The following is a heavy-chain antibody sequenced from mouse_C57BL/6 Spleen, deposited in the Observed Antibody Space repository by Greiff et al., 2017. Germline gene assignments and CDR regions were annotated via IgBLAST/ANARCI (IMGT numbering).Heavy chain of an antibody. D-gene: IGHD1-1*01. V-gene: IGHV3-6*01. CDR3: AREGHYYGSSYPFAY. CDR2: ISYDGSN. J-gene: IGHJ3*01. CDR1: GYSITSGYY. Sequence: ESGPGLVKPSQSLSLTCSVTGYSITSGYYWNWIRQFPGNKLEWMGYISYDGSNNYNPSLKNRISITRDTSKNQFFLKLNSVTTEDTATYYCAREGHYYGSSYPFAYWGQGTLVTVSA.